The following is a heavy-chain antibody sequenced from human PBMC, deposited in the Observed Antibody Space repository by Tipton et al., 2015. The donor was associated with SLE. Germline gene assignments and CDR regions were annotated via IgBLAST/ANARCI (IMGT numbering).Heavy chain of an antibody. D-gene: IGHD3-3*01. CDR2: IYYSGST. V-gene: IGHV4-59*11. J-gene: IGHJ3*02. CDR1: GGSISSHY. CDR3: SRAPRITIFGVAHDAFDI. Sequence: TLSLTCTVSGGSISSHYWSWIRQPPGKGLEWIGYIYYSGSTNYNPSLKSRVTISVATSKNQFSLKLSSVTAADTAVYYCSRAPRITIFGVAHDAFDIWGQGTMVSGSS.